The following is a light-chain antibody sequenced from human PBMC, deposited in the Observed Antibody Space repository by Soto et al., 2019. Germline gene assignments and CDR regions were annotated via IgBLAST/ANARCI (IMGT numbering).Light chain of an antibody. Sequence: QSVLTQPASVSGSPGQSITISCTGTSSDVVGNNYVSWYQQHPGKAPKLMIYDVTNRPSGVSNRFSGSKSGNTASLTISGLQDEDEADYHCSSYTSTSTYVFGTGTKLTVL. CDR2: DVT. J-gene: IGLJ1*01. V-gene: IGLV2-14*01. CDR3: SSYTSTSTYV. CDR1: SSDVVGNNY.